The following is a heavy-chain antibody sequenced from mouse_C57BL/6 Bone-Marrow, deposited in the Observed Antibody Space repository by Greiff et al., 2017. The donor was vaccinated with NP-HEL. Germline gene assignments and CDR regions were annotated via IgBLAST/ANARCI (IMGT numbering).Heavy chain of an antibody. CDR2: ISDGGSYT. D-gene: IGHD6-1*01. V-gene: IGHV5-4*03. J-gene: IGHJ4*01. Sequence: EVKVEESGGGLVKPGGSLKLSCAASGFTFSSYAMSWVRQTPEKRLEWVATISDGGSYTYYPDNVKGRFTISRDNAKNNLYLQMSHLKSEDTAMYYCASSLYAMDYWGQGTSVTVSS. CDR1: GFTFSSYA. CDR3: ASSLYAMDY.